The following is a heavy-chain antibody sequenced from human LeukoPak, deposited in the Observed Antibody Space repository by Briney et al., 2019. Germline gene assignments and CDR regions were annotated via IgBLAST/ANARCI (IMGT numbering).Heavy chain of an antibody. CDR1: GGSISSYY. D-gene: IGHD5-24*01. J-gene: IGHJ4*02. V-gene: IGHV4-59*01. CDR2: IYYSGST. CDR3: ASGEMATITSIDY. Sequence: PSETPSLTCTVSGGSISSYYWSWIRQPPGKGLGWIGYIYYSGSTNYNPSLKSRVTISVDTSKNQFSLKLSSVTAADTAVYYCASGEMATITSIDYWGQGTLVTVSS.